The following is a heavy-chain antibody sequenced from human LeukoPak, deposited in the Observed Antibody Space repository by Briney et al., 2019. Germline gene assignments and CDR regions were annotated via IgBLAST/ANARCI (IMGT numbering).Heavy chain of an antibody. CDR2: INHSGST. D-gene: IGHD2-2*02. CDR1: GGSFSGYY. CDR3: ARSYCSSTSCYTGGLDAFDI. V-gene: IGHV4-34*01. Sequence: SETLSLTCAVYGGSFSGYYWSWIRQPPGKGLEWIGEINHSGSTNYNPSLKSRVTISVDTSKNQFSLKLSSVTAADTAVYYCARSYCSSTSCYTGGLDAFDIWGQGTMVTVSS. J-gene: IGHJ3*02.